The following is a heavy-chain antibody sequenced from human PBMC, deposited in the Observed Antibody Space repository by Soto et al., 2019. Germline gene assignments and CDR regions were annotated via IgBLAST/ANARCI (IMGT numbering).Heavy chain of an antibody. Sequence: QMHLQESGSGLVKPSQTLSLTCAVSGGSLSSSAYSWSWIRQPPGKGLEWIGFIYQSGSTYYNPSLTSRVPMSLDRPKNQFSLKLSSVTAADTAVYYCARELLFYDSDGFSWDDAFDIWGQGTMVTVSS. J-gene: IGHJ3*02. CDR1: GGSLSSSAYS. CDR2: IYQSGST. CDR3: ARELLFYDSDGFSWDDAFDI. D-gene: IGHD3-22*01. V-gene: IGHV4-30-2*01.